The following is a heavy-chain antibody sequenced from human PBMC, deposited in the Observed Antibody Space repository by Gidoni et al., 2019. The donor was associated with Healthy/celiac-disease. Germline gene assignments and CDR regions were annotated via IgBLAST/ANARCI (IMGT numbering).Heavy chain of an antibody. CDR3: AHHVHSSGWSPFDY. V-gene: IGHV2-5*01. Sequence: QTTLKESGPTLVKPTQTLTLTYTFSGFSLRTSGVGVGWIRQPPGKALEWLALIYWNDDKRYSPSLKSRLTITKDTSKNQVVLTMTNMDPVDTATYYCAHHVHSSGWSPFDYWGQGTLVTVSS. J-gene: IGHJ4*02. CDR1: GFSLRTSGVG. D-gene: IGHD6-19*01. CDR2: IYWNDDK.